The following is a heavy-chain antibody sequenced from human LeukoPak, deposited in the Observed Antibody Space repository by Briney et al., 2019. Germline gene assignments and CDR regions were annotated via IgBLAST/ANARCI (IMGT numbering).Heavy chain of an antibody. D-gene: IGHD3-22*01. CDR2: ISSSSSNI. V-gene: IGHV3-21*01. CDR1: GFTFSIYS. Sequence: PGGSLRLSCAASGFTFSIYSMNWGRQAPGKGLEWVSSISSSSSNIYYADSVKGRFTISRDNAKNSLYLQMNSLRAEDTAVYYCARDYDSSGFYDYWGQGTLVTVSS. CDR3: ARDYDSSGFYDY. J-gene: IGHJ4*02.